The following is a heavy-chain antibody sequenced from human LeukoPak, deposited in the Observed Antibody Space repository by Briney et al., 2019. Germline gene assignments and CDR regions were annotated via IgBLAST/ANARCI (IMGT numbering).Heavy chain of an antibody. D-gene: IGHD3-9*01. J-gene: IGHJ4*02. CDR2: ISGSGGST. Sequence: PGGSLRLSCAASGFTFDDYAMHWVRQAPGKGLEWVSAISGSGGSTYYADSVKGRFTISRDNSKNTLYLQMNSLRAEDTAVYYCARVPTYYDILTGYYFIYYFDYWGQGTLVTVSS. CDR3: ARVPTYYDILTGYYFIYYFDY. CDR1: GFTFDDYA. V-gene: IGHV3-23*01.